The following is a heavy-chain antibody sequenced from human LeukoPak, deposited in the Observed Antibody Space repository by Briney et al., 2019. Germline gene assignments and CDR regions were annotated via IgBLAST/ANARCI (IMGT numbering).Heavy chain of an antibody. J-gene: IGHJ4*02. Sequence: PSETLSLTCTVSGGSISSRSYYWGWIRQPPGKGLEWIGSIYYSGNTYYNPSLKSRVTISVDTSKNQFSLKLSSVTAADTAVYYCASGYPGLQLHYWGQGTLVTVSS. CDR3: ASGYPGLQLHY. V-gene: IGHV4-39*07. CDR2: IYYSGNT. CDR1: GGSISSRSYY. D-gene: IGHD5-18*01.